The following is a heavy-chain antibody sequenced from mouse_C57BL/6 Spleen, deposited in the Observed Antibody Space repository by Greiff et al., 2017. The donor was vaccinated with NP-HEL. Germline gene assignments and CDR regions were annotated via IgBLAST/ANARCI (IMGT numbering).Heavy chain of an antibody. CDR3: ASPGSSYDFDY. J-gene: IGHJ2*01. Sequence: QVQLQQPGTELVKPGASVKLSCKASGYTFTSYWMHWVKQRPIQGLEWIGNIDPSDSETHYNQKFKDKATLTVDKSSSTAYMQLSSLTSEDSAVYYCASPGSSYDFDYWGQGTTLTVSS. D-gene: IGHD1-1*01. V-gene: IGHV1-52*01. CDR1: GYTFTSYW. CDR2: IDPSDSET.